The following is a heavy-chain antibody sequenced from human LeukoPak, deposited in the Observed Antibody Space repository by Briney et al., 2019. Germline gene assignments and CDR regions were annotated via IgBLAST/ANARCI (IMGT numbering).Heavy chain of an antibody. CDR2: IGVTGDT. CDR1: GFTFSKDD. V-gene: IGHV3-13*01. CDR3: TKEFGGSRAACAGGSYYDF. J-gene: IGHJ2*01. Sequence: GGSLRLSCAASGFTFSKDDFNWVRQAPGKGLEWVAAIGVTGDTNYAASLKGRFTISRDDAANSLYLQMRSLGAGDTALYYCTKEFGGSRAACAGGSYYDFWGRGALVTVSS. D-gene: IGHD2-15*01.